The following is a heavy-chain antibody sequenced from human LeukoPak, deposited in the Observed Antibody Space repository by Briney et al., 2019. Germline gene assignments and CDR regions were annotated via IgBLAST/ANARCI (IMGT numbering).Heavy chain of an antibody. CDR2: IYYSGST. J-gene: IGHJ4*02. CDR1: GGSFSGYY. Sequence: SETLSLTCAVYGGSFSGYYWSWIRQPPGKGLEWIGYIYYSGSTNYNPSLKSRVTISVDTSKNQFSLKLSSVTAADTAVYYCARRAYDILTGYRMYYFDYWGQGTLVTVSS. D-gene: IGHD3-9*01. V-gene: IGHV4-59*01. CDR3: ARRAYDILTGYRMYYFDY.